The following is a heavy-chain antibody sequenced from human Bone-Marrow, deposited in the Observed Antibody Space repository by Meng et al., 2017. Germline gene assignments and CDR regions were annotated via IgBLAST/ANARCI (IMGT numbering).Heavy chain of an antibody. Sequence: ASVKVSCKASGYTFTSYAMHWVRQAPGQRLEWMGWINAGNGNTKYSQKFQGRVTITRDTSASTAYMELSSLRSEDTAVYYCASGAVAGEGYYYGMDVWGQGTTVTVSS. J-gene: IGHJ6*02. D-gene: IGHD6-19*01. CDR2: INAGNGNT. CDR1: GYTFTSYA. CDR3: ASGAVAGEGYYYGMDV. V-gene: IGHV1-3*01.